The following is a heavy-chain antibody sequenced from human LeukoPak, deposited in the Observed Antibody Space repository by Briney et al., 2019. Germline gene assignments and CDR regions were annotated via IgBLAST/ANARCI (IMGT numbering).Heavy chain of an antibody. Sequence: PGRSLRLFCAASGFTYSSYAMHWVRQARRKGLEYVSANSSNWGSTYYANSVKGRFTIPRDNSKNTLYLQMGSLRAEDMAVYYCARVGSGSAFDYWGQGTLVTVSS. CDR3: ARVGSGSAFDY. D-gene: IGHD3-22*01. CDR2: NSSNWGST. J-gene: IGHJ4*02. V-gene: IGHV3-64*01. CDR1: GFTYSSYA.